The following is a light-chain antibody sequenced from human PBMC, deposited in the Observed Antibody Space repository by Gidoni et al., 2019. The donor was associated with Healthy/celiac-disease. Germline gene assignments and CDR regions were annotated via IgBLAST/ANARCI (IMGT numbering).Light chain of an antibody. V-gene: IGKV1-9*01. CDR1: QGISSY. CDR2: AAS. CDR3: QQLNSYPLT. Sequence: DIQLTPSPSFLSASVGDRVTITCRASQGISSYLAWYQQKPGKAPKLLIYAASTLKSGVPSRFSGSEAGTEFTRTISSLQPEDFATYYCQQLNSYPLTFXGXTKVEIK. J-gene: IGKJ4*01.